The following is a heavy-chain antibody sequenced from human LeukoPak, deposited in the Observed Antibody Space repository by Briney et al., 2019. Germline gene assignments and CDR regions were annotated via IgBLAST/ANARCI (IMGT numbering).Heavy chain of an antibody. CDR1: GYTFTSYG. CDR2: ISAYNGNT. J-gene: IGHJ5*02. D-gene: IGHD6-19*01. CDR3: ARDDIGSPGQWLVRGQYNWFDP. Sequence: GASVKVSCKASGYTFTSYGISWVRQAPGQGLEWMGWISAYNGNTNYAQKLQGRVTMTTDTSTSTAYMELRSLRSDDTAVYYCARDDIGSPGQWLVRGQYNWFDPWGQGTLVTVSS. V-gene: IGHV1-18*01.